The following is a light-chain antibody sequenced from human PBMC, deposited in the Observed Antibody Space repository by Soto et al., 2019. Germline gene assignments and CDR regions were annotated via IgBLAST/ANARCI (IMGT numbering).Light chain of an antibody. J-gene: IGKJ1*01. Sequence: DIQMTQSPSTLSASVGDRVTLTCRASQRIGGWLAWYQHKPGKAPKLLIYDASSLESGVPSRFSGSGSGTEFTLTISSLQPDDFATYYCQPSYSGPWTFGRGTKVDIK. CDR2: DAS. CDR1: QRIGGW. V-gene: IGKV1-5*01. CDR3: QPSYSGPWT.